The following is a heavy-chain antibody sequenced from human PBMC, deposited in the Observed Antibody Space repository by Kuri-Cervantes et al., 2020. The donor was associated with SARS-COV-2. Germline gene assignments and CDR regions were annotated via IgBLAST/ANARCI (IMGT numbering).Heavy chain of an antibody. J-gene: IGHJ6*03. Sequence: GESLKISCVASGFTFSDYYFTWVRQAPGKALEWVSSISGSGSYIYYADSVKGRFTISKESGENSLYLHMNGLRGDDTAVYYCARVAGEGPIYYYYMDVWGKGTTVTVSS. CDR2: ISGSGSYI. D-gene: IGHD2-21*01. CDR1: GFTFSDYY. CDR3: ARVAGEGPIYYYYMDV. V-gene: IGHV3-21*01.